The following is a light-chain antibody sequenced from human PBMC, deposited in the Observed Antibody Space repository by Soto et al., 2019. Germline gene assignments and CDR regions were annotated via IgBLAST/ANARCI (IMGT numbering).Light chain of an antibody. CDR1: QSVDSY. J-gene: IGKJ5*01. V-gene: IGKV3-11*01. CDR3: QQRNNWPIT. CDR2: GAS. Sequence: EIVLTQSPASLSLFPGERATLSCRASQSVDSYLVWYQQKPGQAPRLLISGASNRATGIAARFSGSGSGTDFTLTINSLEPEDFAVYYCQQRNNWPITFGQGTRLEIK.